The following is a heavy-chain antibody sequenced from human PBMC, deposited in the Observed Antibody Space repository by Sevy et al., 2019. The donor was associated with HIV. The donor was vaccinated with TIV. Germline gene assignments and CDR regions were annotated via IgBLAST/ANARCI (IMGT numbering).Heavy chain of an antibody. CDR2: ISAYNGNT. CDR1: GYTFNTYG. CDR3: ARGKYLDY. J-gene: IGHJ4*02. Sequence: KVSCKASGYTFNTYGITWVRLAPGQGLEWMGWISAYNGNTNYAQNLQGRVTMTTDTSTSTAYMELRSLRSDDTAVYYCARGKYLDYWGQGTLVTVSS. V-gene: IGHV1-18*01.